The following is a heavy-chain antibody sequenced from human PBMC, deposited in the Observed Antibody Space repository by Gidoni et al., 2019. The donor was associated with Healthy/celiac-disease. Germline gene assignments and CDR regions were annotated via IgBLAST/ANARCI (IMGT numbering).Heavy chain of an antibody. V-gene: IGHV3-49*05. J-gene: IGHJ4*02. CDR3: TRGLGVAVAGTIFYY. CDR1: GSTFGDYA. D-gene: IGHD6-19*01. CDR2: IRSKAYGGTT. Sequence: EVQLVESGGGLVKPGRSLRLSCTASGSTFGDYAMSWFRQAPGKGLEWVGFIRSKAYGGTTEYAASEKGRFTISRDDSKSIAYLQMNSLKTEDTAVYYCTRGLGVAVAGTIFYYWGQGTLVTVSS.